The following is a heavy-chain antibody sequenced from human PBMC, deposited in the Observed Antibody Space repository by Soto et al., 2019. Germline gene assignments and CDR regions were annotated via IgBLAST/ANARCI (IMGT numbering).Heavy chain of an antibody. V-gene: IGHV1-69*13. CDR1: GGTFSSYA. Sequence: ASVKVSCKASGGTFSSYAISWVRQAPGQGLEWMGGIIPIFGTANYAQKFQGRVTITADESTSTAYMELSSLRSEDTAVYYCARDPLQRDGYNSYYYYGMDVWGQGTTVTVSS. D-gene: IGHD5-12*01. CDR3: ARDPLQRDGYNSYYYYGMDV. CDR2: IIPIFGTA. J-gene: IGHJ6*02.